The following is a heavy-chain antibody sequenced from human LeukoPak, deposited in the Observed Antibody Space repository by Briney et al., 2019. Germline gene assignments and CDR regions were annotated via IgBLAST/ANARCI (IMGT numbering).Heavy chain of an antibody. CDR1: GFTFSSYS. D-gene: IGHD2-2*01. CDR2: ISSSSSYI. Sequence: GGSLRLSCAASGFTFSSYSMNWVRQAPGKGLEWVSSISSSSSYIYYADSVKGRFTISRDNAKNSLYLQMNSLRAEDTALYYCAKDNCSSTSCYSKYMDVWGKGTTVTISS. J-gene: IGHJ6*03. CDR3: AKDNCSSTSCYSKYMDV. V-gene: IGHV3-21*04.